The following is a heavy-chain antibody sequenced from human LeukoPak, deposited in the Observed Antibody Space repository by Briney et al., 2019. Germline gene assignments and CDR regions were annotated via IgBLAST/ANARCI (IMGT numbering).Heavy chain of an antibody. CDR1: GGSISSYY. J-gene: IGHJ5*02. CDR2: IYYSGTT. D-gene: IGHD2-15*01. CDR3: ARGRGGGGSSNNWFDP. Sequence: SETLSLTCTVSGGSISSYYWSWIRQPPGKGLEWIGYIYYSGTTNYNPSLKSRVTISVDTSKNQFSLDLISVTAADTAVYFCARGRGGGGSSNNWFDPWGQGTLVTVSS. V-gene: IGHV4-59*12.